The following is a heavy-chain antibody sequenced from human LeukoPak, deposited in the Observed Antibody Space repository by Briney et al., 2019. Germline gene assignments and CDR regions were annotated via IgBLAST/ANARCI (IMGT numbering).Heavy chain of an antibody. V-gene: IGHV3-23*01. CDR1: GFTFSTYA. CDR3: TKPSGRVRGWYFDL. Sequence: PGGSQRLSCVASGFTFSTYAMSWVRQAPGKGLEWVSSISGGDVTTSYADSVKGRFIISRDNSKNTLYLDMDSLRAEDTAMYYCTKPSGRVRGWYFDLWGRGTVVTVSS. D-gene: IGHD3-10*02. CDR2: ISGGDVTT. J-gene: IGHJ2*01.